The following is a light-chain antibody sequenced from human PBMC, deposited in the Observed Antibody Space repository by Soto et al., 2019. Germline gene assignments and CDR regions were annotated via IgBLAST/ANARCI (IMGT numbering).Light chain of an antibody. Sequence: IVLTQSPATLSVSPGERATLSCRASQAVGSNLAWYQQRPGQAPRLLIYDASTRATGIPHRFSGGGSGTDFTLIISSLQSDHFAVYYCQHFNKWPHMPAFGGGTKLAIK. CDR1: QAVGSN. CDR2: DAS. J-gene: IGKJ4*01. CDR3: QHFNKWPHMPA. V-gene: IGKV3-15*01.